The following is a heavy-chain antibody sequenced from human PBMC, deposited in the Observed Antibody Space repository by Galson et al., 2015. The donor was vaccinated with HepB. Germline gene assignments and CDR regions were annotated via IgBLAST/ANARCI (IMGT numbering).Heavy chain of an antibody. CDR3: AGRYGSGRNWFDP. CDR2: FFYSGPT. D-gene: IGHD3-10*01. J-gene: IGHJ5*02. CDR1: GGSVSSSCYY. V-gene: IGHV4-39*01. Sequence: SETLSLTCTVSGGSVSSSCYYWGWIRQPPGKGLEWIGSFFYSGPTGYNPTLKSRVPISVDTSKNPFSWMLSSVTAADTAVYYCAGRYGSGRNWFDPWGQGTLVTVSS.